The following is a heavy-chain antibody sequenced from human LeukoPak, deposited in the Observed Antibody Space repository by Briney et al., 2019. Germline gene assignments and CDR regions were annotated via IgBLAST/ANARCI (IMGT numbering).Heavy chain of an antibody. V-gene: IGHV4-59*08. CDR1: GGSISSYY. D-gene: IGHD5-18*01. CDR2: IYYSGST. Sequence: KPSETLSLTCTVSGGSISSYYWSWIWQPPGKGLEWIGYIYYSGSTNYNPSLKSRVTISVDTSKNQFSLKLSSVTAADTAVYYCARHMGLGYSYGYPYFDYWGQGTLVTVSS. CDR3: ARHMGLGYSYGYPYFDY. J-gene: IGHJ4*02.